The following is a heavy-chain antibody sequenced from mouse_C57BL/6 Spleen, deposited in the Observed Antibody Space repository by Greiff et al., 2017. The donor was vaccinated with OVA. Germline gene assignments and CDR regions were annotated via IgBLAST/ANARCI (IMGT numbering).Heavy chain of an antibody. CDR1: GYSITSGYD. CDR2: ISYSGST. J-gene: IGHJ3*01. V-gene: IGHV3-1*01. Sequence: EVQLQQSGPGMVKPSQSLSLTCTVTGYSITSGYDWHWIRHFPGNKLEWMGYISYSGSTNYNPSLKSRISITHDTSKNHFFLKLKSVTTEDTATYYCARGGDYDGWFAYWGQGTLVTVSA. D-gene: IGHD2-4*01. CDR3: ARGGDYDGWFAY.